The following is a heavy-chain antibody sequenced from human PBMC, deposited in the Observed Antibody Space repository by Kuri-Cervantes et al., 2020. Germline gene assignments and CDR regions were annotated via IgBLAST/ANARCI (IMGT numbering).Heavy chain of an antibody. CDR1: GGSISSGSYY. D-gene: IGHD2-21*02. J-gene: IGHJ2*01. Sequence: SETLSLTCTVSGGSISSGSYYWSWIRQPAGKGLEWIGRIYTSGSTNYNPSLKSRVTISVDTSKNQFSLKLSSVTAADTAVYYCARTGDYCAGDCGWYFDLWGRGTLVTVSS. V-gene: IGHV4-61*02. CDR2: IYTSGST. CDR3: ARTGDYCAGDCGWYFDL.